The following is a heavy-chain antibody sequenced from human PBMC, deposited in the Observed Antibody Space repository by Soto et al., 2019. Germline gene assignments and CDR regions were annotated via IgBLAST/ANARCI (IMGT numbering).Heavy chain of an antibody. CDR1: GGTFSSYA. V-gene: IGHV1-69*13. CDR3: ARDRVYYYDSSGPAYFQH. J-gene: IGHJ1*01. Sequence: SVKVSCKASGGTFSSYAISWVRQAPGQGLEWMGGIIPIFGTANYAQKFQGRVTITADESTSTAYMELSSLRSEDTAVYYCARDRVYYYDSSGPAYFQHWGQGTLVTVS. CDR2: IIPIFGTA. D-gene: IGHD3-22*01.